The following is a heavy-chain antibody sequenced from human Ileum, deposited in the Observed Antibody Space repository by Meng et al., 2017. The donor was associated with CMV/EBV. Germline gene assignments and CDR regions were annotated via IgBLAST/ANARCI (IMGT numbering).Heavy chain of an antibody. D-gene: IGHD3-10*01. CDR2: KKKRGRR. V-gene: IGHV4-34*09. J-gene: IGHJ4*01. CDR3: DRARRIRGIFFDV. Sequence: GEGEKRSGKKKKRGRRKEKKKKKRRVTISVETTKNEFSLKLSSVTAADTAIYYCDRARRIRGIFFDVWGRGTLVTVSS.